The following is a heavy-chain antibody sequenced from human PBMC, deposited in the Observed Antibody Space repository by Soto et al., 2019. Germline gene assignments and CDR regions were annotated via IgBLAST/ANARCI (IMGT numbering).Heavy chain of an antibody. J-gene: IGHJ3*02. Sequence: SQTLSLTCAISGDSVSSNSAAWNWIRQSPSRGLEWLGRTYYRSKWYNDYAVSVKSRITINPDTSKNQFSLQLSSVTPEDTAVYYCAKDIVVVPAAPNSRDASDIWGQGTMVTVSS. CDR1: GDSVSSNSAA. V-gene: IGHV6-1*01. CDR2: TYYRSKWYN. CDR3: AKDIVVVPAAPNSRDASDI. D-gene: IGHD2-2*01.